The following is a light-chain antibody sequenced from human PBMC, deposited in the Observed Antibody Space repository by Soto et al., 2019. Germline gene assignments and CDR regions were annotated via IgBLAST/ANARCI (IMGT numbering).Light chain of an antibody. V-gene: IGKV3-20*01. CDR3: KQYGRSPLT. J-gene: IGKJ4*01. Sequence: EIVLTQSPGTLSLSPGERATLSCRASQSVSFSYLAWYQQKPGQAPRLLIYGASSRATGIPDRFSGSGSGTDFTLTISRLEPEDFAVYYCKQYGRSPLTFGGGTKVEIK. CDR2: GAS. CDR1: QSVSFSY.